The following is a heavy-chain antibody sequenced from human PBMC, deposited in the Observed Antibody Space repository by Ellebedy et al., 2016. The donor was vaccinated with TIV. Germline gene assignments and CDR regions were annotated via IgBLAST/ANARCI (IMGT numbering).Heavy chain of an antibody. CDR1: GLTVSSTY. D-gene: IGHD1-1*01. V-gene: IGHV3-66*01. Sequence: GESLKISCAASGLTVSSTYMSWVRQAPGKGLEWISVIHTGGDTNYADSVKGRFTMSRDTSKNTVHLQINSLRVEDTAVYYCAGETFNDVDLIIWGVLDTWGQGTMVTVSS. CDR2: IHTGGDT. CDR3: AGETFNDVDLIIWGVLDT. J-gene: IGHJ3*02.